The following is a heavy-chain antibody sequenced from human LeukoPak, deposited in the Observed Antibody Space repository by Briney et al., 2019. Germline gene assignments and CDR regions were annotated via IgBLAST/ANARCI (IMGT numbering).Heavy chain of an antibody. CDR1: GGSISSSSYY. CDR2: IYYSGST. D-gene: IGHD1-26*01. Sequence: SETLSLTCTVSGGSISSSSYYWGWIRQPPGKGLEWIGSIYYSGSTYYNPSLKSRVTISVDTSKNQFSLKLNSVTAADTAVYYCARLRSGSPYAHYWYFDLWGRGTLVTVSS. J-gene: IGHJ2*01. V-gene: IGHV4-39*01. CDR3: ARLRSGSPYAHYWYFDL.